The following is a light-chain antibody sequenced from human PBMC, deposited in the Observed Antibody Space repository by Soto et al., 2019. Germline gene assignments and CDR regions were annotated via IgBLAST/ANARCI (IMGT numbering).Light chain of an antibody. J-gene: IGKJ4*01. CDR3: QQSLSTLLT. CDR2: GAS. V-gene: IGKV1-39*01. CDR1: QSISGY. Sequence: DIQMTQSPSSLSASVGDRVTITCRASQSISGYLNWYQQKPGKAPKVLISGASTLHNGVPSRFSGRGSGTVFTLTISSLQPEDVATYYCQQSLSTLLTFGGGTKVEIK.